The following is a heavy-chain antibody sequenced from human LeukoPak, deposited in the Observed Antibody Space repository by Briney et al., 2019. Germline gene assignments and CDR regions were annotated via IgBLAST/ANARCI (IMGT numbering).Heavy chain of an antibody. CDR2: IYSGGST. V-gene: IGHV3-66*02. CDR3: ARAVSGYDFWSGYYTYFDY. Sequence: GGSLRLFCAASGFTVSSNYMSWVRQAPGEGLEWVSVIYSGGSTYYADSVKGRFTISRDNSKNTLYLQMNSLRAEDTAVYYCARAVSGYDFWSGYYTYFDYWGQGTLVTVSS. J-gene: IGHJ4*02. CDR1: GFTVSSNY. D-gene: IGHD3-3*01.